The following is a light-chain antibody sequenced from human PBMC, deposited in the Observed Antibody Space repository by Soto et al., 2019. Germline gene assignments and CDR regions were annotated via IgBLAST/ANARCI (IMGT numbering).Light chain of an antibody. CDR2: GAS. J-gene: IGKJ2*01. CDR1: QSVSSSY. CDR3: QQYGSSPYT. V-gene: IGKV3-20*01. Sequence: EMVLTQSPGTLSLSPGVRATLSCRASQSVSSSYLAWYQQKPGQAPRLLIYGASGRPTGIPDRYSGSGSRTDFTLTISRPEPEDFAVYFCQQYGSSPYTFGQGTKVEIK.